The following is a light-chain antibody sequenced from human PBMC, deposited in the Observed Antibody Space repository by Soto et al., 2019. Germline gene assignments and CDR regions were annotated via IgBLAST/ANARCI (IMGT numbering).Light chain of an antibody. CDR3: GTWDSSLSAGV. J-gene: IGLJ3*02. V-gene: IGLV1-51*02. CDR2: ENN. CDR1: SSNIGNNY. Sequence: QSVLTQPPSVSAAPGQKVTIFCSGSSSNIGNNYVSWYQQLPGTATKLLIYENNKRPSGIPDRFSGSKSGTSATLGITGLQTGDEADYYCGTWDSSLSAGVFGGGTQLTVL.